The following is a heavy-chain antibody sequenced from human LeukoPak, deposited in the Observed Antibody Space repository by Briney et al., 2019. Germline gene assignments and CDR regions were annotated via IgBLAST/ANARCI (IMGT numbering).Heavy chain of an antibody. CDR1: GFTFNDYA. CDR3: ARDEYGAGSWNDY. Sequence: SLRLSCATSGFTFNDYAMYCVRQAPGKGLEGVSGISWNSRSIAYADSVKGLFTISRDNAKNSLYLQMNSLRAEDTALYYCARDEYGAGSWNDYWGQGTLVTVSS. V-gene: IGHV3-9*01. D-gene: IGHD3-10*01. CDR2: ISWNSRSI. J-gene: IGHJ4*02.